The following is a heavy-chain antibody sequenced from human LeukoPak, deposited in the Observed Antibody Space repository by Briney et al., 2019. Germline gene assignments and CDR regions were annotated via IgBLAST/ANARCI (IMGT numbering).Heavy chain of an antibody. D-gene: IGHD6-6*01. Sequence: GGSLRPSCAASGFTFSDSYRTWVRQAPGKGVEWVAYISGSGHDINYSDSVKGRFTISRDNAKNSLYLQMSSLRVEDTAVYYCTRDPRHFDSCGQGTLVTVSS. V-gene: IGHV3-11*04. J-gene: IGHJ5*01. CDR3: TRDPRHFDS. CDR1: GFTFSDSY. CDR2: ISGSGHDI.